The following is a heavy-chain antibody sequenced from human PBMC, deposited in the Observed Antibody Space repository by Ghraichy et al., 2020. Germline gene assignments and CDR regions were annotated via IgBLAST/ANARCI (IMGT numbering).Heavy chain of an antibody. CDR3: ATQEFLVVTPYWYFDL. CDR1: GFTFSSYS. V-gene: IGHV3-21*01. J-gene: IGHJ2*01. D-gene: IGHD4-23*01. CDR2: ISSSSSYI. Sequence: GGSLRLSCAASGFTFSSYSMNWVRQAPGKGLEWVSSISSSSSYIYYADSVKGRFTISRDNAKNSLYLQMNSLRAEDTAVYYCATQEFLVVTPYWYFDLWGRGTLVTVSS.